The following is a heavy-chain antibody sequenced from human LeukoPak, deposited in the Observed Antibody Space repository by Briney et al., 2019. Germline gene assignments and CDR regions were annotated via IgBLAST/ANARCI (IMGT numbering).Heavy chain of an antibody. D-gene: IGHD6-13*01. CDR1: GFSFSHYA. CDR3: ARDRDSSSWWVDY. Sequence: GGSLRLSCAGSGFSFSHYAINWVRQAPGKGLEWVSSITSSSDYIYYADSVKGRFTISRDNAKNSLYLRMNSLRAEDTAVYYCARDRDSSSWWVDYWGQGTLVTVSS. V-gene: IGHV3-21*01. J-gene: IGHJ4*02. CDR2: ITSSSDYI.